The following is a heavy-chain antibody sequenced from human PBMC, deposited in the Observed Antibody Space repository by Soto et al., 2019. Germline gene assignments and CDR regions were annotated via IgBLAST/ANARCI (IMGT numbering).Heavy chain of an antibody. CDR1: GFTFGDRY. V-gene: IGHV3-11*01. Sequence: QGHLVESGGDLVRPGGSLRLSCATSGFTFGDRYMSWIRQAPGKGLEWVSYISSSGFTIYYADSVKGRFTISRDNANDSLYLQMNSLRAEDTAVYYCARNTKSAAGADYYGLDVWGHGNTVIVSS. J-gene: IGHJ6*02. CDR2: ISSSGFTI. CDR3: ARNTKSAAGADYYGLDV. D-gene: IGHD4-17*01.